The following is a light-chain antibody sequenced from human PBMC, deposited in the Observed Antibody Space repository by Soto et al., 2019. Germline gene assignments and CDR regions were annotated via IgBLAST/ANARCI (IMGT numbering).Light chain of an antibody. CDR3: RQRSSWPRT. Sequence: EIVLTQSPATLSLSPGERATLSCRASQSVSSYLAWYQQKPGQAPRLLFYDASNRATGIQARFSGSGSGTDFTLTISSLEPEDFAVYYCRQRSSWPRTFGQGTKVEIK. V-gene: IGKV3-11*01. CDR2: DAS. CDR1: QSVSSY. J-gene: IGKJ1*01.